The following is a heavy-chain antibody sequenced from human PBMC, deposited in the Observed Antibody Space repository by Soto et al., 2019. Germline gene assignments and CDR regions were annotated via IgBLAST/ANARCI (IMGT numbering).Heavy chain of an antibody. CDR2: IKEDGSEK. J-gene: IGHJ4*02. D-gene: IGHD5-18*01. CDR3: ARDRGYTPYDY. V-gene: IGHV3-7*01. Sequence: EVQLVESGGGLVQPGGSLRLSCAASGFTFSSSWMNWVRQAPGKGLEWVAGIKEDGSEKYYVDIVKGRFTISRDNVENSLYEQMNSLRGEDWAFFFCARDRGYTPYDYWGLGTLVTVSS. CDR1: GFTFSSSW.